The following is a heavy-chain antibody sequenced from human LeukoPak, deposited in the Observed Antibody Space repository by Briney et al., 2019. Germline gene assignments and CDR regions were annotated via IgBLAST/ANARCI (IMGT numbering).Heavy chain of an antibody. CDR2: ISSSSSYI. Sequence: GGSLRPSCAASGFTFSSYSMNWVRQAPGKGLEWVSSISSSSSYIYYADSVKGRSTISRDNAKNSLYLQMNSLRAEDTAVYYCAREIKYYYDSSGYLRFDYWGQGTLVTVSS. CDR1: GFTFSSYS. J-gene: IGHJ4*02. V-gene: IGHV3-21*01. D-gene: IGHD3-22*01. CDR3: AREIKYYYDSSGYLRFDY.